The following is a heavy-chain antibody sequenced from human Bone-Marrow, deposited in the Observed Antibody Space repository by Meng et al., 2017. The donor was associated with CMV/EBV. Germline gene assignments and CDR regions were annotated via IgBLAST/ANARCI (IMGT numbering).Heavy chain of an antibody. CDR1: GYTFTGYY. J-gene: IGHJ5*02. D-gene: IGHD6-19*01. Sequence: ASVKVSCKASGYTFTGYYMHWVRQAPGQGLEWMGWINPNSGGTNYAQKVQGRVTMTRDASISTAYMELSRLRSDDTAVYYCARGRRRPGAGHGEWFDPWGQGTLVTVSS. CDR3: ARGRRRPGAGHGEWFDP. CDR2: INPNSGGT. V-gene: IGHV1-2*02.